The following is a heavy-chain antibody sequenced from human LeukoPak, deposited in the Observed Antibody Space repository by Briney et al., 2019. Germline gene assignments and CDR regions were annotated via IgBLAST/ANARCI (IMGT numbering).Heavy chain of an antibody. CDR2: IYYSGST. Sequence: SETLSLTCTVSGGSISSYYWSWIRQPPGKGLEWIGYIYYSGSTNYNPSLKSRVTISVDTSKNQFSLKLSSVTAADTAVYYCARHEWELTNWFDPWGQGTLVTVSS. CDR3: ARHEWELTNWFDP. D-gene: IGHD1-26*01. CDR1: GGSISSYY. V-gene: IGHV4-59*08. J-gene: IGHJ5*02.